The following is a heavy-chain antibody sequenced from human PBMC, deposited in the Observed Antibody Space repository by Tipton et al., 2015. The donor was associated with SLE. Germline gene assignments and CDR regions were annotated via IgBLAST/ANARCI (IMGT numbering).Heavy chain of an antibody. V-gene: IGHV1-18*01. CDR1: GYTFTSYG. J-gene: IGHJ3*02. Sequence: SGAEVKVSCKASGYTFTSYGISWVRQAPGQGLEWMGWISTYNANTNYAQKLQGRVTMTTDTSTSTAFMDLRSLRSDDTAVYYCARAPQWDPPTFDIWGQGTMVTVSS. D-gene: IGHD1-26*01. CDR3: ARAPQWDPPTFDI. CDR2: ISTYNANT.